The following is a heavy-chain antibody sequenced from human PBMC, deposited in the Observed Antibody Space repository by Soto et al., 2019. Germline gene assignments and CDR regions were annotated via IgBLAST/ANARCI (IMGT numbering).Heavy chain of an antibody. D-gene: IGHD3-22*01. CDR2: IDPSDSQT. J-gene: IGHJ4*02. CDR3: ARQIYDSDTGPNFQYYFDS. Sequence: GESLKISCKGSGYSFAGHWITWVRQKPGKGLEWMGRIDPSDSQTYYSPSFRGHVTISATKSITTVFLQWSSLRASDTAMYYCARQIYDSDTGPNFQYYFDSWGQGTPVTVSS. V-gene: IGHV5-10-1*01. CDR1: GYSFAGHW.